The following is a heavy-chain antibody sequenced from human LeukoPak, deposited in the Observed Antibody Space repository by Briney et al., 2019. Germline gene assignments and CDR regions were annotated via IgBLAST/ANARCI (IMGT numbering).Heavy chain of an antibody. J-gene: IGHJ6*03. CDR2: ISSSSSYI. Sequence: GGSLRLSCAASGFTFSSYSMNWVRQAPGKGLEWVSSISSSSSYIYYADSVKGRFTISRDNAKNSLYLQMNSLRAEDTAVYYCARDRRSRYYYYMDVWGKGTTVTVSS. CDR3: ARDRRSRYYYYMDV. V-gene: IGHV3-21*01. CDR1: GFTFSSYS.